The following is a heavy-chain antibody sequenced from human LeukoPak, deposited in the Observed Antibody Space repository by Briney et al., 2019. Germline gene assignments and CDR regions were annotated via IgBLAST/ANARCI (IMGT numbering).Heavy chain of an antibody. J-gene: IGHJ4*02. Sequence: SETLSLTSTVSGGSISSYYWSWIRPPPGKGLAWIGYIYYSGSTNYNPSLKSRVTISVDTSKHQFSLKLSSVTAADTAVYYCARDGSGSYYPLYYFDYWGQGTLVTVSS. CDR3: ARDGSGSYYPLYYFDY. V-gene: IGHV4-59*01. CDR1: GGSISSYY. D-gene: IGHD3-10*01. CDR2: IYYSGST.